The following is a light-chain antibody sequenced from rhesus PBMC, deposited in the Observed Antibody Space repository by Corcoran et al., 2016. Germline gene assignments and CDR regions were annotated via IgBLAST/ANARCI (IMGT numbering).Light chain of an antibody. CDR2: AAA. J-gene: IGKJ2*01. CDR1: QTISSY. Sequence: DIQMTQSPSSLSASVGDRVTITCRASQTISSYLAWYQQKPGKVPKLLIYAAASVESGGPSRFSGSGSGTEFTLPIRRLQPDDFATYDCQQHNSHPHSFGPGTKVDIK. V-gene: IGKV1-44*02. CDR3: QQHNSHPHS.